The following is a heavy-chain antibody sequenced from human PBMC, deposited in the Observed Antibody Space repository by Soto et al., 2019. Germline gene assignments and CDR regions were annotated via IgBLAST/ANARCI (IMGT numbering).Heavy chain of an antibody. Sequence: QVQLVQSGAEVKKPGASVKVSCKASGYTFTSYAMHWVRQAPGQRLEWMGWINAGNGNTKYSQKFQGRVTITRDTSASAGYMELSSLRSAATAVYYCARGPVGDGYVFDYWGQGTLVTVSS. V-gene: IGHV1-3*01. CDR1: GYTFTSYA. CDR3: ARGPVGDGYVFDY. J-gene: IGHJ4*02. D-gene: IGHD3-16*01. CDR2: INAGNGNT.